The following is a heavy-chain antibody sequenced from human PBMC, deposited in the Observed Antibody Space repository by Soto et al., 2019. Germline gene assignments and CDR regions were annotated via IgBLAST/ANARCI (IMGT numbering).Heavy chain of an antibody. J-gene: IGHJ4*02. CDR3: AKGHDIVLVPAAITPRPLDS. V-gene: IGHV3-23*01. Sequence: HPGGSLRLSCAASGFTFSSYAMRWVRQAPGKGLEWVSVISGSGGSTYYAASAKPRFTISRDNSNNPVLLQMNSLRAEDTAVYYCAKGHDIVLVPAAITPRPLDSWGQGALVTVPS. CDR2: ISGSGGST. CDR1: GFTFSSYA. D-gene: IGHD2-2*02.